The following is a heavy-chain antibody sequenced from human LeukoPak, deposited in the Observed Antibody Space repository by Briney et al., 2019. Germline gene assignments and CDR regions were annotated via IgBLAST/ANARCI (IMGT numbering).Heavy chain of an antibody. CDR2: IIPILGIA. CDR1: GGTFSSYA. J-gene: IGHJ4*02. D-gene: IGHD6-13*01. Sequence: GASVTVSCKASGGTFSSYAISWVRQAPGQGLEWMGRIIPILGIANYAQKFQGRVTITADKSTSTAYMELSSLRSEDTAVYYCARAAGDSSSWYEDVYWGQGTLVTVSS. CDR3: ARAAGDSSSWYEDVY. V-gene: IGHV1-69*04.